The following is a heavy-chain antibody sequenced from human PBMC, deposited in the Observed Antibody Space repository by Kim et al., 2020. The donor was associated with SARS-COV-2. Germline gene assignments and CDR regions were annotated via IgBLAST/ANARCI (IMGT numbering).Heavy chain of an antibody. Sequence: SETLSPTCAVYGESFIDHYWAWIRQPPGKGLEWIGRINHRGSTDYNPSLKSRVTMSIDTFRNQFSLKLYSVTAADTAVYYCARGPLRGYYFDYWGPGPLV. CDR3: ARGPLRGYYFDY. CDR2: INHRGST. V-gene: IGHV4-34*01. D-gene: IGHD3-22*01. CDR1: GESFIDHY. J-gene: IGHJ4*02.